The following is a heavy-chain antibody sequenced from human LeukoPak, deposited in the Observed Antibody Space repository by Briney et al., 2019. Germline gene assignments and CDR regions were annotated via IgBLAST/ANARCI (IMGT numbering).Heavy chain of an antibody. CDR1: GFTFSNYA. J-gene: IGHJ4*02. V-gene: IGHV3-23*01. CDR3: AKWGDYDVLTGYYVSDY. Sequence: GASLRLSCAASGFTFSNYAMSWVRQAPGKGLELVSAITGSGGNTYYADSVKGRFTISRDNSKNTVFLQMNSLRAEDTAVYYCAKWGDYDVLTGYYVSDYWGQGTLVTASS. D-gene: IGHD3-9*01. CDR2: ITGSGGNT.